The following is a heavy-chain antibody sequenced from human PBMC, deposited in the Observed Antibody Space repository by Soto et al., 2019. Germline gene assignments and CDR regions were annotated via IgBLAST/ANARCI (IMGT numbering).Heavy chain of an antibody. CDR1: GFSLSTGGVG. V-gene: IGHV2-5*02. J-gene: IGHJ6*02. CDR3: VHSRCGGDCLRSYSSHYYYGMDV. D-gene: IGHD2-21*02. Sequence: QITLKESGPTLVKPTQTLTLTCTFSGFSLSTGGVGVGWIRQPPGKALEWIALIYWDNDKRYSPSLKSRLTVTKDTSKNQVVLTMTNMDPVDTATYYCVHSRCGGDCLRSYSSHYYYGMDVWGQGTTVTVFS. CDR2: IYWDNDK.